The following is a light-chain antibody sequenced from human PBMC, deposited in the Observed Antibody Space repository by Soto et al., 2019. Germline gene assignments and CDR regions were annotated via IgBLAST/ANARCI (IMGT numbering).Light chain of an antibody. V-gene: IGLV2-14*01. Sequence: QSALTQPASVSGSPGQSITISCTGTSSDVGGYNYVSWYQQHPGKAPKLLIYDVSNRPSGVSTRFSGSKSGNTASLTISGLRAEDDADYYCSSYTSGSTLLFGGGTKLTVL. CDR3: SSYTSGSTLL. CDR2: DVS. J-gene: IGLJ3*02. CDR1: SSDVGGYNY.